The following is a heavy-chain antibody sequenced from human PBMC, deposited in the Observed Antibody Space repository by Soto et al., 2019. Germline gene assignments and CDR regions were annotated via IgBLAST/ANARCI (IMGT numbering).Heavy chain of an antibody. Sequence: ASVKVSCKASGYTFTSYGISWVRQAPGQGLEWMGWISAYNGNTNYAQKLQGRVTMTTDTSTSTAYMELRGLRSDDTAVYYCASEEIGYCSGGSCHPARDYWGQGTLVTVSS. CDR1: GYTFTSYG. CDR2: ISAYNGNT. D-gene: IGHD2-15*01. CDR3: ASEEIGYCSGGSCHPARDY. J-gene: IGHJ4*02. V-gene: IGHV1-18*01.